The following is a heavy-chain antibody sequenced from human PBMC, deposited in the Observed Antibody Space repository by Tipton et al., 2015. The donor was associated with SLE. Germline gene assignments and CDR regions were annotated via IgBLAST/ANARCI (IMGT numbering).Heavy chain of an antibody. CDR2: IDYSGAT. CDR3: ARHPRTPRSSWYFDL. CDR1: GGSISSDN. V-gene: IGHV4-59*08. J-gene: IGHJ2*01. D-gene: IGHD2-15*01. Sequence: TLSLTCTVSGGSISSDNWTWIRQPPGKTLEWIGDIDYSGATTYNPFLKSRVTISVDTSKNQLSLKMNSVTAADTAMYYCARHPRTPRSSWYFDLWGRGTLVTVSS.